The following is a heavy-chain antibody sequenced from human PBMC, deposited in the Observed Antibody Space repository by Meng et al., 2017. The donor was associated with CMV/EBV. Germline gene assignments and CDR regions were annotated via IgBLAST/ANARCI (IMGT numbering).Heavy chain of an antibody. CDR2: IKSKTDGGTT. J-gene: IGHJ4*02. D-gene: IGHD6-19*01. Sequence: SGVTFSNAWMNWVRQAPGKGLEWVGRIKSKTDGGTTDYAAPVKGRFTISRDDSKNTLYLQMNSLKTEDTAVYYCTTILLAVAGGFDYWGQGTLVTVSS. CDR3: TTILLAVAGGFDY. V-gene: IGHV3-15*07. CDR1: GVTFSNAW.